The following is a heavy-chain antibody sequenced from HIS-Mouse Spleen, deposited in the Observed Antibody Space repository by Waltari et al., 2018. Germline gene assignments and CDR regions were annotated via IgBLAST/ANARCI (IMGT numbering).Heavy chain of an antibody. J-gene: IGHJ2*01. CDR1: RGSISSSSNY. V-gene: IGHV4-39*07. Sequence: QLQLQECGPGLVKPSETLYLTCTVPRGSISSSSNYWGWFRQPPGKGLEWIGCIYYSGSTYYNPSLKSRVTISVDTSKNQFSLKLSSVTAADTAVYYCAREIPYSSSWYDWYFDLWGRGTLVTVSS. CDR3: AREIPYSSSWYDWYFDL. D-gene: IGHD6-13*01. CDR2: IYYSGST.